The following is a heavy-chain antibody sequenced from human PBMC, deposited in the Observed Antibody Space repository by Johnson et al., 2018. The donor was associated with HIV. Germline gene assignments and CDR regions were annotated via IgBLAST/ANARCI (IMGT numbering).Heavy chain of an antibody. D-gene: IGHD6-19*01. V-gene: IGHV3-23*04. CDR1: GFTFSNYG. CDR3: ARDRSSGWYGRVDAFDI. J-gene: IGHJ3*02. Sequence: VQLVESGGGVVQPGRSPRLSCAASGFTFSNYGMHWVRQAPGKGLEWVSAISGRGGSTYYADSVKGRFTISRDNSKNTLYLQMNSLRAEDTALYYCARDRSSGWYGRVDAFDIWGQGTMVTVSS. CDR2: ISGRGGST.